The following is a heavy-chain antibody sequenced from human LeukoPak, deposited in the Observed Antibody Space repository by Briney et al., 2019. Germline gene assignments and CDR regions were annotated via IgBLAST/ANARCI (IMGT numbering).Heavy chain of an antibody. CDR1: GFTFSSYW. J-gene: IGHJ6*02. V-gene: IGHV3-7*01. Sequence: GGSLRLSCAASGFTFSSYWMSRVRQAPGKGLEWVANIKQDGSEKYYVDSVKGRFTISRDNAKNSLYLQMNSLRAEDTAVYYCAVEDYYYGMDVWGQGTTVTVSS. CDR2: IKQDGSEK. CDR3: AVEDYYYGMDV.